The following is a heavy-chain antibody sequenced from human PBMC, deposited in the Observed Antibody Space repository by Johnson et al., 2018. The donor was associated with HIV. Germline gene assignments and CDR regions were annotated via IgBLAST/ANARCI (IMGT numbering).Heavy chain of an antibody. Sequence: VQLLESGGGLVQPGGSLRLSCAASGFTVSSNYMSWVRQAPGKGLEWVSVIYSGASTYYADSVKGRFTISRDNSKNTLYLQMNSLRAEDTALYFCARDKYVVPSGTFDSCGQGTMVTVSS. CDR1: GFTVSSNY. J-gene: IGHJ3*02. CDR2: IYSGAST. CDR3: ARDKYVVPSGTFDS. D-gene: IGHD2-15*01. V-gene: IGHV3-66*01.